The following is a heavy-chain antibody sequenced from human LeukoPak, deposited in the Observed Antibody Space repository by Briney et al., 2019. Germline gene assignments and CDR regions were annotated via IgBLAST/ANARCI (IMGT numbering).Heavy chain of an antibody. CDR1: GGTFSSYA. D-gene: IGHD6-13*01. Sequence: ASVMVSCKASGGTFSSYAMHWVRQAPGQRLEWMGWINAGNGNTKYSQKFQGRVTITRDTSASTAYMELSSLRSEDTAVYYCARVGSSSWYTFDYWGQGTLVTVSS. V-gene: IGHV1-3*01. J-gene: IGHJ4*02. CDR2: INAGNGNT. CDR3: ARVGSSSWYTFDY.